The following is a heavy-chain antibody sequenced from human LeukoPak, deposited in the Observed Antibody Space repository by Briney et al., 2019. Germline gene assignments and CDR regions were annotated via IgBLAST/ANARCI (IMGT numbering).Heavy chain of an antibody. Sequence: RASVKVSCRASGYVFASHWVHWFRQAPGQGLEWVGFIKPDSGQTGLAQSLQGRVTLTRDTSNSTVYMELNGLTSDDTAVYFCARDYPHQRFDIWGQGTLVTVSS. V-gene: IGHV1-2*02. CDR2: IKPDSGQT. D-gene: IGHD2-2*01. J-gene: IGHJ4*02. CDR1: GYVFASHW. CDR3: ARDYPHQRFDI.